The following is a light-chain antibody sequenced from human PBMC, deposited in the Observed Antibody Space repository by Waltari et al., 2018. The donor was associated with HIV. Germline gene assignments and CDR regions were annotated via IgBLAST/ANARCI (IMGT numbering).Light chain of an antibody. CDR3: SSYTTSSTLV. CDR1: SSDVGGYNY. J-gene: IGLJ2*01. Sequence: QSALTQPASVSGSPGQSITISCTGTSSDVGGYNYVCWYQQHPGKAPKLMIYEVTNRPSGVSNRFSGSKSANTASLTISGLQAEDEADYYCSSYTTSSTLVLGGGTKVTVL. V-gene: IGLV2-14*01. CDR2: EVT.